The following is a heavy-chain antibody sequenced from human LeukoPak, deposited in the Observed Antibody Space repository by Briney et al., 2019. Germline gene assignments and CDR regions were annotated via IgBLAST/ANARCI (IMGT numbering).Heavy chain of an antibody. CDR2: ISSEGGST. D-gene: IGHD1-26*01. V-gene: IGHV3-64D*06. CDR3: VKAYS. Sequence: GGSLRLSRAASGFTFRGYAMHWVRQAPGKGLEDVSAISSEGGSTYYADSVKGRFTISRDNSKDTLYLQMSSLRAEDTAVYYCVKAYSWGQGTLVTVSS. J-gene: IGHJ4*02. CDR1: GFTFRGYA.